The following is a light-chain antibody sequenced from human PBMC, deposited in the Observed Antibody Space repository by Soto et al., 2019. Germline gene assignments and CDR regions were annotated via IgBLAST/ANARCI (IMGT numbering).Light chain of an antibody. V-gene: IGKV1-27*01. CDR3: QKYYSAPT. CDR2: SAS. J-gene: IGKJ1*01. CDR1: RGIGNA. Sequence: DIQMTQSPSSLSASVGXRVTITCRPSRGIGNALAWYQQKPGTVPKLLIHSASTLQSGVPSRFSGSGSGTDFTLTISSLQPEDVASYYCQKYYSAPTFGPGTKVEIK.